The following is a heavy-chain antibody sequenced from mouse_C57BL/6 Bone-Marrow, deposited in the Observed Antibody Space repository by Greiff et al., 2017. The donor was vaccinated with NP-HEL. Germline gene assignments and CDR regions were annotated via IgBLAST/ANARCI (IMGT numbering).Heavy chain of an antibody. J-gene: IGHJ2*01. D-gene: IGHD2-3*01. CDR2: IYPGDGDT. Sequence: QVQLQQSGPELVKPGASVKISCKASGYAFSSSWMNWVKQRPGKGLEWIGRIYPGDGDTNYNGKFKGKATLTADKSSSTAYMQLSSLTSEDSAVYFCARSDGYYQGYYFDYWGQGTTLTVSS. CDR1: GYAFSSSW. CDR3: ARSDGYYQGYYFDY. V-gene: IGHV1-82*01.